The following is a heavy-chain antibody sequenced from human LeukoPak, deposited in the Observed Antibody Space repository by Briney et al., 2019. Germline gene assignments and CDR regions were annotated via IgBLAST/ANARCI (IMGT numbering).Heavy chain of an antibody. Sequence: SETLSLTCSVSGYSISSGYYWGWIRQPPGKGLEWIGSIHYSGSTYYNPSLKSRVTISVDTSKNQFSLKLSSVTAADTAVYYCARLLRVGYCSTTTCNWFDPWGQGTLVTVSS. CDR2: IHYSGST. CDR3: ARLLRVGYCSTTTCNWFDP. CDR1: GYSISSGYY. J-gene: IGHJ5*02. V-gene: IGHV4-38-2*02. D-gene: IGHD2-2*03.